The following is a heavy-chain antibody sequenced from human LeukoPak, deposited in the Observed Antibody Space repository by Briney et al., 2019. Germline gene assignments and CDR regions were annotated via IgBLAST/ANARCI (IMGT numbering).Heavy chain of an antibody. D-gene: IGHD3-10*01. CDR3: ARGGGAGSGSYFGY. CDR2: IYYSGST. Sequence: SETLSLTCTVSGGSISSGGYYWSWIRQHPGKGLEWIGYIYYSGSTYYNPSLKSRVTISVDTSKNQFSLKLSSVTAADTAVYYCARGGGAGSGSYFGYWGQGTLVTVSS. V-gene: IGHV4-31*03. CDR1: GGSISSGGYY. J-gene: IGHJ4*02.